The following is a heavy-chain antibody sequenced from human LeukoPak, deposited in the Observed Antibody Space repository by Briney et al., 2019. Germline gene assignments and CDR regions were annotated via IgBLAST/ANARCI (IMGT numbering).Heavy chain of an antibody. J-gene: IGHJ6*03. V-gene: IGHV1-2*02. Sequence: ASVKVSCKASGYTFTGYYMHWVRQAPGQGLEWMGWINPNSGGTNYAQKFQGRVTMTRDTSISTAYMELSRLRSDDTAVYYCARDGTTGTTEVYYYYYYMDVWGKGTTVTVSS. D-gene: IGHD1-1*01. CDR2: INPNSGGT. CDR3: ARDGTTGTTEVYYYYYYMDV. CDR1: GYTFTGYY.